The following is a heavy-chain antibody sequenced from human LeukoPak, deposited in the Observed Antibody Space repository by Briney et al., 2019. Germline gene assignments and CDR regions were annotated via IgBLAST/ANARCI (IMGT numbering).Heavy chain of an antibody. CDR1: GYTFTGYY. D-gene: IGHD2-15*01. J-gene: IGHJ4*02. Sequence: ASVTVSCKASGYTFTGYYMHWVRQAPGQGLEWMGWINPNSGGTNYAQEFQGRGTMTRDTSITTAYMELSRLRSDDTAVYYCAKLDLLGYWGQGTLVTVSS. CDR2: INPNSGGT. V-gene: IGHV1-2*02. CDR3: AKLDLLGY.